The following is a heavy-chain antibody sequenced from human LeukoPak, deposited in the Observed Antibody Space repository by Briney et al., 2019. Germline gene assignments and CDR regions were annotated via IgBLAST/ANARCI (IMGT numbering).Heavy chain of an antibody. CDR2: IKQDGSEK. V-gene: IGHV3-7*01. CDR1: GFTFSNFG. CDR3: ARGSYGFFDY. J-gene: IGHJ4*02. Sequence: GGSLRLSCGASGFTFSNFGMSWVRQAPGKGLEWVANIKQDGSEKYYVDSVKGRFTISRDNAKNSLYLQMNSLRAEDTAVYYCARGSYGFFDYWGQGTLVTVSS. D-gene: IGHD5-18*01.